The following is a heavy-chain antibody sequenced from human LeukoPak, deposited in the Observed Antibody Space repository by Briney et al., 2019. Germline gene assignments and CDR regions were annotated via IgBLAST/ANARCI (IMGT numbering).Heavy chain of an antibody. Sequence: GESLKISCQGSGYSFTTNWIAWVRQMPAKGLEWMGNIYPGDSESRDSPSFQGQVTLSAGESISTAYVQWSSLKASHTAMYYRVRSLGYSYGYSYYFDYWGQGTLVTVSS. V-gene: IGHV5-51*01. CDR3: VRSLGYSYGYSYYFDY. D-gene: IGHD5-18*01. CDR2: IYPGDSES. CDR1: GYSFTTNW. J-gene: IGHJ4*02.